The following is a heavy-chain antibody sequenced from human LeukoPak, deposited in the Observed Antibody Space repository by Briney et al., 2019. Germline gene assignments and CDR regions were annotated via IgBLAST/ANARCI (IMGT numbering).Heavy chain of an antibody. CDR1: GFPYSDAW. CDR3: ATDLRTVTTFGHYYHGMDD. D-gene: IGHD4-17*01. J-gene: IGHJ6*02. CDR2: IKSKAEGATT. V-gene: IGHV3-15*01. Sequence: GGSLTLFCVACGFPYSDAWLQWVRQATGKGGDWVGRIKSKAEGATTDYGTTVKGRFTISRDDSKNTFYLQMKSLKTEDTGVYYCATDLRTVTTFGHYYHGMDDWGQGTTVTVSS.